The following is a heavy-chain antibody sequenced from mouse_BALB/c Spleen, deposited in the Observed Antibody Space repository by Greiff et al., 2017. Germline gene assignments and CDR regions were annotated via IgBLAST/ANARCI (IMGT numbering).Heavy chain of an antibody. CDR1: GYSITSGYF. CDR3: ARDYYGYDYAMDY. Sequence: DVQLQESGPGLVKPSQSLSLTCSVTGYSITSGYFWNWIRQFPGNKLEWMGYISYDGSNNYNPSLKNRISITRDTSKNQFFLKLNSVTTEDTATYYCARDYYGYDYAMDYWGQGTSVTVSS. J-gene: IGHJ4*01. D-gene: IGHD2-2*01. V-gene: IGHV3-6*02. CDR2: ISYDGSN.